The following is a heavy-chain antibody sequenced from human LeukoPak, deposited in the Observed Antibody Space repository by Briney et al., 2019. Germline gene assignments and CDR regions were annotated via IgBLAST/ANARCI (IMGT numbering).Heavy chain of an antibody. V-gene: IGHV3-7*01. CDR3: ARDGRATVTSPPRFVYYYYMDV. Sequence: PGGSLRLSCTTSGITFSNSWMSWVRQAPGKGLEWVATIRPDGSEGYYADSVRGRFTISRDNSKNSFYLQMSSLRAEDTGVFYCARDGRATVTSPPRFVYYYYMDVWGKGTTVTVSS. D-gene: IGHD4-17*01. CDR1: GITFSNSW. J-gene: IGHJ6*03. CDR2: IRPDGSEG.